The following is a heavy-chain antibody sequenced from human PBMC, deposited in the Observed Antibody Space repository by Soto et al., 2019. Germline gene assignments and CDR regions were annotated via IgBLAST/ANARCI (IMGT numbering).Heavy chain of an antibody. CDR1: GFSLSTSGEG. Sequence: SRPKPVNQTQTLTLTCTFSGFSLSTSGEGVGWIRQPPGKALEWLALIYWDDDKRYSPSLKSRLTITKDTSKNQVVLTMTNMDPVDTATYYCAHSGDSNSWYSDYFDYWGQGTLVTVSS. J-gene: IGHJ4*02. V-gene: IGHV2-5*02. D-gene: IGHD6-13*01. CDR2: IYWDDDK. CDR3: AHSGDSNSWYSDYFDY.